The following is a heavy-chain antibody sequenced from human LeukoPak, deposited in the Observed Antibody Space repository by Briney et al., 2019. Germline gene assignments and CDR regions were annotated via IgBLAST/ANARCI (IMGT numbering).Heavy chain of an antibody. CDR1: GFTFTTYW. CDR2: INSDGSIT. J-gene: IGHJ4*02. V-gene: IGHV3-74*01. Sequence: GGSLRLSCAASGFTFTTYWMHWVRQAPGEGLVWVSHINSDGSITSYADSVKGRFTISRDNAKNTLYLQMNSLRAEDTAVYYCARGNIKFDYWGQGTLATVSS. CDR3: ARGNIKFDY.